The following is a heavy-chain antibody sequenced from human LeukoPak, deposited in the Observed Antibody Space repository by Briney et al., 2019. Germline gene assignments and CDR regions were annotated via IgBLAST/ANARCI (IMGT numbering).Heavy chain of an antibody. Sequence: GGSLRLSCAASGFTFNNAWMSGVRQARGKGLEGVGRIKSKTDAGTTDYAAPVKGRFTISRDDSKNTLYLQMNSLKTEDTAVYYCTTLKFYYASGPSWGQGTLVTVSS. D-gene: IGHD3-10*01. CDR1: GFTFNNAW. CDR2: IKSKTDAGTT. V-gene: IGHV3-15*01. J-gene: IGHJ5*02. CDR3: TTLKFYYASGPS.